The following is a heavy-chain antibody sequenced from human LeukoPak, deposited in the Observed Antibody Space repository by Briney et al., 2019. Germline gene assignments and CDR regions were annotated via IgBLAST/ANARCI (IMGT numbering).Heavy chain of an antibody. CDR3: ARDRNYYDTSGYEFDF. CDR1: GFTFSAYS. D-gene: IGHD3-22*01. CDR2: ISSSSSYI. J-gene: IGHJ4*02. Sequence: GGSLRLSCAASGFTFSAYSMNWVRQAPGKGLEWVSSISSSSSYIYYADSVKGRFSISRDNAKNSLFPQMNSLRAEDTAVYYCARDRNYYDTSGYEFDFWGQGTLVTVSS. V-gene: IGHV3-21*01.